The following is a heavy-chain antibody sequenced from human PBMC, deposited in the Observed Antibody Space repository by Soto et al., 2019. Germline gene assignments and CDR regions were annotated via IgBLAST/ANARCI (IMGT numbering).Heavy chain of an antibody. D-gene: IGHD1-26*01. J-gene: IGHJ3*02. CDR2: ISYDGSNK. CDR3: ARSVGARALDAFDI. CDR1: GFTFSSYA. Sequence: QVQLVESGGGVVQPGRSLRLSCAASGFTFSSYAMHWVRQAPGKGLEWVAVISYDGSNKYYADSVKGRFTISRDNSKNTLYLQMNSLRAEDTAVYYCARSVGARALDAFDIWGQGTMVTVSS. V-gene: IGHV3-30-3*01.